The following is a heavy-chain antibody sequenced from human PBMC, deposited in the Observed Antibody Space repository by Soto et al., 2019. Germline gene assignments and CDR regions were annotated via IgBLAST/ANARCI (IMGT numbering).Heavy chain of an antibody. Sequence: QVQLQESGPGLVKPSETLSLTCTVSGGSINSYYWSWIRQPAGKGLEWIGRIYTSGSTNYNPSLKSRVTMSVDTSKNQFSRKLSAVTAADTAVYYCARDSSVWDGDAFDIWGQGTMVTVSS. J-gene: IGHJ3*02. CDR2: IYTSGST. V-gene: IGHV4-4*07. D-gene: IGHD6-19*01. CDR3: ARDSSVWDGDAFDI. CDR1: GGSINSYY.